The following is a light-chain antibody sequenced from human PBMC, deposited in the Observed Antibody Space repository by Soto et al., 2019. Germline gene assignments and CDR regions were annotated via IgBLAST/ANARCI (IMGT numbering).Light chain of an antibody. CDR2: LGS. CDR3: LQPLENFRT. CDR1: ARLLHKNGYNY. J-gene: IGKJ1*01. Sequence: IVMTQSPLSLSVTPGEAASISCMSSARLLHKNGYNYVDWYMQKPGQSPQLLIYLGSNRASGVPDRFSVSGSDTYFTLEISRVEADDVGVYYCLQPLENFRTFGQGTKVDIK. V-gene: IGKV2-28*01.